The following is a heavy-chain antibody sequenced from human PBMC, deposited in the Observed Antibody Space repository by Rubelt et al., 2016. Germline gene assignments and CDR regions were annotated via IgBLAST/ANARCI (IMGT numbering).Heavy chain of an antibody. Sequence: GRSLRLSCAASGFTFSNYGMHWVRQAPGKGLEWVAIIWYDGGNKYYADSVKGRFTISRDNSKNTLYLQMNSLRVEDTAVYYCARDPVGTTVRHFDYWGQGTLVTVSS. CDR2: IWYDGGNK. CDR1: GFTFSNYG. V-gene: IGHV3-33*01. J-gene: IGHJ4*02. CDR3: ARDPVGTTVRHFDY. D-gene: IGHD1-26*01.